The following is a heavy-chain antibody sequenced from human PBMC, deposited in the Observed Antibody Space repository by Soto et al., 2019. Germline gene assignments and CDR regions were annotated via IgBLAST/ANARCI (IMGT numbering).Heavy chain of an antibody. CDR2: IWYDGSNK. V-gene: IGHV3-33*01. J-gene: IGHJ4*02. CDR3: ARATQAVSSWLDY. Sequence: QVQLVESGGGVVQPGRSLRLSCAASGFTFSSYGMHWVRQAPGKGLEWVAVIWYDGSNKYYADSVKGRFTISRDNSKNTLYLQMNSLRAEDTAVYYCARATQAVSSWLDYWGQGTLVTVSS. CDR1: GFTFSSYG. D-gene: IGHD6-13*01.